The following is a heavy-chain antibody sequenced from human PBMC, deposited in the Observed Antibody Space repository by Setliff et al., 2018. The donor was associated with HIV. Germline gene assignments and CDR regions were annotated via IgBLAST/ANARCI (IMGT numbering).Heavy chain of an antibody. V-gene: IGHV4-39*01. J-gene: IGHJ4*02. Sequence: SETLSLTCTVSGSSISGSNYYWAWIRQPPGKGLEWIGSSYYSGSTYYNPSLKSRVTISVDTSKNQFSLKLSSVTAADTAIYYCATDTAMLQEGTEFWGQGTLVTVS. D-gene: IGHD5-18*01. CDR3: ATDTAMLQEGTEF. CDR1: GSSISGSNYY. CDR2: SYYSGST.